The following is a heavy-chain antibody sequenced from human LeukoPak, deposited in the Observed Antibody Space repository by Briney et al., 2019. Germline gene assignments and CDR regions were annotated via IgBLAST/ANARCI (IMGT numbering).Heavy chain of an antibody. V-gene: IGHV3-74*01. CDR2: INIDGRTT. Sequence: PGGSLRLSCVASGFTLTNYWMHWVRQPPGRGLLWVSRINIDGRTTTYADSVKGRFTISRDNAKNTLYLQMNSLRAEDTAVYYCARSNSSGWYDYWGQGTLVTVSS. J-gene: IGHJ4*02. CDR3: ARSNSSGWYDY. D-gene: IGHD6-19*01. CDR1: GFTLTNYW.